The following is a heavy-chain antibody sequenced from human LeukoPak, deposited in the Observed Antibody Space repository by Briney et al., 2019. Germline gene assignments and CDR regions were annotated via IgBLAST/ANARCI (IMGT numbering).Heavy chain of an antibody. J-gene: IGHJ4*02. CDR2: ISGSGGST. CDR1: GSTFSSYA. CDR3: AKDTRALLRLGYFDC. Sequence: GGSLRLSCAASGSTFSSYAMSWVRQAPGKGLEWVSAISGSGGSTYYADSVKGRFTISRDNSKNTLYLQMNSLRAEDTAVYYCAKDTRALLRLGYFDCWGQGTLVTVSS. V-gene: IGHV3-23*01. D-gene: IGHD1-26*01.